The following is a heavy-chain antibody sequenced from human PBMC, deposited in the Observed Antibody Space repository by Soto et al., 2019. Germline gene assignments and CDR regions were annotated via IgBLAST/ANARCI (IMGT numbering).Heavy chain of an antibody. CDR2: VYYSGST. Sequence: SETLSLTCTVSGGSISSGGYYWSWIRQHPGKGLEWIGYVYYSGSTYYNPSLKSRVTISVDTSKNQFSLKLSSVTAADTAVYYCARVYTPEGVYFDYWGQGTLVTVSS. D-gene: IGHD2-2*02. CDR3: ARVYTPEGVYFDY. J-gene: IGHJ4*02. CDR1: GGSISSGGYY. V-gene: IGHV4-31*02.